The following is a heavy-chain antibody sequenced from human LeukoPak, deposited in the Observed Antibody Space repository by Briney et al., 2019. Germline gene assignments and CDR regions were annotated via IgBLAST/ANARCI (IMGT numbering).Heavy chain of an antibody. CDR3: AREGILLGPMDA. D-gene: IGHD2-15*01. J-gene: IGHJ6*04. Sequence: GGSLRLSCAASGFTFSSYSMNWVRQAPGKGLEWVSSISSSSSYIYYADSVKGRFTISRDNAKNSLYLQMNSLRAEDTAVYYCAREGILLGPMDAWGKGTTVTVSS. CDR1: GFTFSSYS. CDR2: ISSSSSYI. V-gene: IGHV3-21*01.